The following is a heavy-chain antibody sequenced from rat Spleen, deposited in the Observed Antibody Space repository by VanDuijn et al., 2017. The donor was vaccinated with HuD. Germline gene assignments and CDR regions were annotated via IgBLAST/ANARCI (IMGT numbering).Heavy chain of an antibody. V-gene: IGHV5-22*01. CDR2: SSYEGSNI. Sequence: EVQLVESGGGLVQPGKSMILSCAASGFTFSDYYMAWVRQAPKKGLEWVASSSYEGSNIYYGDSVKGRFTISRDNAKSTLSLQMDSLRSEDTATYYCARRHYGYTDYFDYWGQGVMVTVSS. D-gene: IGHD1-9*01. CDR1: GFTFSDYY. J-gene: IGHJ2*01. CDR3: ARRHYGYTDYFDY.